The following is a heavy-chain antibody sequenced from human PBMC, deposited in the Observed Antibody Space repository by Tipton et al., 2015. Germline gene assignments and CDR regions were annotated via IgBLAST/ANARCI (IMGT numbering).Heavy chain of an antibody. CDR1: GFSFSSYG. CDR2: IWYDGRNQ. J-gene: IGHJ4*02. D-gene: IGHD3-22*01. Sequence: SGFSFSSYGMHWVRQAPGKGLEWVAVIWYDGRNQRYADSVKGRFTISRDNSKNTVYLQMNSLRPEDTAVYYCARGVDRSGPYYDYWGQGALVTVSS. V-gene: IGHV3-33*01. CDR3: ARGVDRSGPYYDY.